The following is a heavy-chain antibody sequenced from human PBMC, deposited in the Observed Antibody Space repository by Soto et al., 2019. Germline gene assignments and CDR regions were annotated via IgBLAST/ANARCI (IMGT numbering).Heavy chain of an antibody. CDR1: GGSISSGVDY. V-gene: IGHV4-31*03. CDR3: ARRYGGNFDY. CDR2: IYYSGST. Sequence: PSETLSLTCTVSGGSISSGVDYWSWIRQHPGKGLEWIGYIYYSGSTYYNPSRKSRVTISVDTSKNQFSLKLSSVTAADTAVYYCARRYGGNFDYWGQGTLVTVSS. D-gene: IGHD3-16*01. J-gene: IGHJ4*02.